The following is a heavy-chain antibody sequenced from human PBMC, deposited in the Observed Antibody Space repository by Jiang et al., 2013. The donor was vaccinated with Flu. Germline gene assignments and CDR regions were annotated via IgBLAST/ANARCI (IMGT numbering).Heavy chain of an antibody. CDR1: GYTLTELS. CDR3: ATSIIVAAGVYYYYGMDV. CDR2: FDPEDGET. V-gene: IGHV1-24*01. Sequence: SGAEVKKPGASVKVSCKVSGYTLTELSMHWVRQAPGKGLEWMGGFDPEDGETIYAQKFQGRVTMTEDTSTDTAYMELSSLRSEDTAVYYCATSIIVAAGVYYYYGMDVWGQGTTVTVSS. D-gene: IGHD6-13*01. J-gene: IGHJ6*02.